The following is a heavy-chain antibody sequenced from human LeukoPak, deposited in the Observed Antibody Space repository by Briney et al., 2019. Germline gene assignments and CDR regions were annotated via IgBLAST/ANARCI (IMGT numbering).Heavy chain of an antibody. CDR2: ISYDGSKT. CDR1: GFTFSNYA. CDR3: ASNQGSDY. D-gene: IGHD1-14*01. Sequence: GGSLRLSCAASGFTFSNYAMHWVRQAPGKGLEWVAAISYDGSKTYYADSAKGRFSISRDNYENTLYLQMDSLRAGDTAVYYCASNQGSDYWGQGTLVTVSS. V-gene: IGHV3-30*01. J-gene: IGHJ4*02.